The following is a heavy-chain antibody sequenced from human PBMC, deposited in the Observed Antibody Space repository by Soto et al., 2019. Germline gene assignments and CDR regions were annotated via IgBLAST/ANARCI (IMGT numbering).Heavy chain of an antibody. CDR1: GFSLSTRGVG. D-gene: IGHD6-19*01. CDR2: IYWDDDK. CDR3: AHSRYRSGWDLFDY. V-gene: IGHV2-5*02. Sequence: QITLKESGPSLVKPTQTLTLTCTFSGFSLSTRGVGVGWIRQPPGKALEWLALIYWDDDKRYSPSLKSRLTITKGTAKNQVVLTMSNMDPVDTATYYCAHSRYRSGWDLFDYWGQGTLVTVSS. J-gene: IGHJ4*02.